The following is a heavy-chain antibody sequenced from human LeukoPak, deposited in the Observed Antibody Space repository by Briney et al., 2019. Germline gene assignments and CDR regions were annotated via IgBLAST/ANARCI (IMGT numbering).Heavy chain of an antibody. CDR3: AKEELRYFDWLLSYPYYFDY. J-gene: IGHJ4*02. D-gene: IGHD3-9*01. V-gene: IGHV3-23*01. Sequence: GGSLRLSCAASGFTFSSYAMSWVRQAPGKGLEWVSAISGSGGSTYYADSVKGRFTISRDNSKNTLYLQMNSLRAEDTAVYYCAKEELRYFDWLLSYPYYFDYWGQGTLATVSS. CDR1: GFTFSSYA. CDR2: ISGSGGST.